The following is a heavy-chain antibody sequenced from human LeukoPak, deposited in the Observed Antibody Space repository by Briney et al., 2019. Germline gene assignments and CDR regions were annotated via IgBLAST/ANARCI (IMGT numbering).Heavy chain of an antibody. CDR1: GGSISSSGYY. J-gene: IGHJ2*01. V-gene: IGHV4-61*08. Sequence: SETLSLTCTVSGGSISSSGYYWSWIRQPPGKGLEWIGYKDYSGSTNYNRSLKSRVTISVDTSKNQFSLKLSSVTAADTAVYYCARVYYSSSYDYWYFDLWGRGTLVTVSS. CDR2: KDYSGST. D-gene: IGHD6-13*01. CDR3: ARVYYSSSYDYWYFDL.